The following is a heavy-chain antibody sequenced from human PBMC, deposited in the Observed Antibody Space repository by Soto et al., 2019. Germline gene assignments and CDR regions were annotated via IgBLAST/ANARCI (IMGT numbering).Heavy chain of an antibody. CDR2: IYSSEII. V-gene: IGHV4-4*07. J-gene: IGHJ4*02. D-gene: IGHD5-18*01. Sequence: QVQLQESGPGLVKPSETLSLTCTVSGVSISSFYWSWIRQPAGKGLEWIGRIYSSEIINYSPSLKSRVTMSLDTSKNQFSLNLSSVTAADTAVYFCATVSYVGWTDYWGQGTLVTVSS. CDR1: GVSISSFY. CDR3: ATVSYVGWTDY.